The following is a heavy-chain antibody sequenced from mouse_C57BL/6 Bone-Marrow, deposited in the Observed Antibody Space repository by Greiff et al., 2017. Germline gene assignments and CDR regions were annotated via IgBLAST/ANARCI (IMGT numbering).Heavy chain of an antibody. CDR1: GFNIKGDY. D-gene: IGHD2-4*01. Sequence: VQLQQSGAELVRPGASVKLSCTASGFNIKGDYMHWVKQRPEQGLEWIGWIDPENGDTEYASKFQGKATITADTSSNTAYLQLSSLTSEDTAVYYCTPYDYEGPWFAYWGQGTLVTVSA. CDR3: TPYDYEGPWFAY. V-gene: IGHV14-4*01. J-gene: IGHJ3*01. CDR2: IDPENGDT.